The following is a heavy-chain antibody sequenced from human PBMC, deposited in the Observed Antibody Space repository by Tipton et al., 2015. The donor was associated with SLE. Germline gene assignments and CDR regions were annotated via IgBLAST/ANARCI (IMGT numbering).Heavy chain of an antibody. V-gene: IGHV3-11*05. D-gene: IGHD6-19*01. J-gene: IGHJ4*02. CDR1: GFTFSDYY. Sequence: SLRLSCAASGFTFSDYYMSWIRQAPGKGLEWVSYISSSSSYTNYADSVKGRFTISRDNAKNSLYLQMNSLRAEDTAVYYCARGPWGSSGWDHFDYWGQGTLVTVSS. CDR3: ARGPWGSSGWDHFDY. CDR2: ISSSSSYT.